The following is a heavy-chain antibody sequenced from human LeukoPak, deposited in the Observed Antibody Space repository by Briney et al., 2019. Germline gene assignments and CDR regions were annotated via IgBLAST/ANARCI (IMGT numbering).Heavy chain of an antibody. J-gene: IGHJ6*03. D-gene: IGHD3-10*01. Sequence: GGSLRLSCAASGFTFTNYAMSWVRQSPKKGLEWVSVISASGGSTNYADSVKGRFTISRDNSKNTLYLQMNSLRAEDSAVYYCAKNYGSGSSVKYYYYMDVWGKGTTVTVSS. CDR2: ISASGGST. V-gene: IGHV3-23*01. CDR1: GFTFTNYA. CDR3: AKNYGSGSSVKYYYYMDV.